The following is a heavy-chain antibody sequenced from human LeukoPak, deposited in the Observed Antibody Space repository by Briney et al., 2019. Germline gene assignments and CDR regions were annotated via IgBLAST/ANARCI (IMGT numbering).Heavy chain of an antibody. J-gene: IGHJ4*02. CDR3: AGTYYDILTGLAPFDY. V-gene: IGHV4-59*08. D-gene: IGHD3-9*01. CDR2: IYYSGST. CDR1: GGSISSYY. Sequence: SETLSLTCIVSGGSISSYYWSWIRQPPGKGLEWIGYIYYSGSTNYNPSLKSRVTISVDTPKNQFSLKLSSVTAADTAVYYCAGTYYDILTGLAPFDYWGQGTLVTVSS.